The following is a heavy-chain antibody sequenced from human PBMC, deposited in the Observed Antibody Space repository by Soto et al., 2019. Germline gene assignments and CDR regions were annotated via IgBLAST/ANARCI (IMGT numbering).Heavy chain of an antibody. CDR3: AKVSSSWYSGFFDY. Sequence: GGSLRLSCVASGFTFRNYAMHWVRQAPGKGLEWVSVISGSGGSTYYADSVKGRFTISRDNSMNTQYLQMNTLRAEDTAVYYCAKVSSSWYSGFFDYWGQGTLVTVSS. J-gene: IGHJ4*02. V-gene: IGHV3-23*01. CDR2: ISGSGGST. D-gene: IGHD6-13*01. CDR1: GFTFRNYA.